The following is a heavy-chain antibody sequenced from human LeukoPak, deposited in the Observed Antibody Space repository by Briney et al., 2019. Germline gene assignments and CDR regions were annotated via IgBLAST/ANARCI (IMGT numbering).Heavy chain of an antibody. J-gene: IGHJ4*02. CDR3: ARHDRPIAAAGTEVFDY. V-gene: IGHV4-39*01. D-gene: IGHD6-13*01. Sequence: SETLSLTCTVSGGSISSSSYYWGWIRQPPGEGLEWIGSIYYSGSTYYNPSLKSRVTISVDTSKNQFSLKLSSVTAADTAVYYCARHDRPIAAAGTEVFDYWGQGTLVTVSS. CDR2: IYYSGST. CDR1: GGSISSSSYY.